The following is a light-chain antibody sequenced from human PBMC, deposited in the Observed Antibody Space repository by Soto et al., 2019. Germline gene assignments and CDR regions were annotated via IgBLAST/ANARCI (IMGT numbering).Light chain of an antibody. Sequence: EIVLTQSPGTLSLSPGERATLSCRASQSLANSFIAWYQQKPGQAPRLLIYDTSSRASGIPDRFSGSGSGTDFTLTISRLETEDFAVFYCQQYGTSEIIFGQGTRREI. J-gene: IGKJ5*01. CDR2: DTS. CDR1: QSLANSF. CDR3: QQYGTSEII. V-gene: IGKV3-20*01.